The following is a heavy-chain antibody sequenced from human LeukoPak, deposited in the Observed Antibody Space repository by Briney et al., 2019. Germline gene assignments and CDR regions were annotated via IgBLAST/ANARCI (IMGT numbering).Heavy chain of an antibody. J-gene: IGHJ4*02. CDR2: IIPIFGTA. CDR3: ASESPAAIPPRSDY. D-gene: IGHD2-2*02. Sequence: GASVKVSCKASGCTFSSYAISWVRQAPGQGLEWMGGIIPIFGTANYAQKFQGRVTITADESTSTAYMELSSLRSEDTAVYYCASESPAAIPPRSDYWGQGTLVTVSS. CDR1: GCTFSSYA. V-gene: IGHV1-69*01.